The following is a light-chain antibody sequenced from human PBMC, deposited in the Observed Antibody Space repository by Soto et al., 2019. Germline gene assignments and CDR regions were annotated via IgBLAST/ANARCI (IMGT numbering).Light chain of an antibody. V-gene: IGKV1-39*01. CDR1: QSISNY. Sequence: DIQMTQSPSSLSASVGDRVTITCRASQSISNYVSWYQQKPGKAPKLLIYAASTLHSGVTSRFSGSGSGTVFTLTITSLQPEDFATYYCQQGFSTLPITVGPGTKVDIK. CDR2: AAS. J-gene: IGKJ3*01. CDR3: QQGFSTLPIT.